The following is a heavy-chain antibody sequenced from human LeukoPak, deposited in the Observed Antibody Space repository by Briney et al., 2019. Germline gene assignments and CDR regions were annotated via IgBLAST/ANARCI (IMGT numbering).Heavy chain of an antibody. V-gene: IGHV5-51*01. CDR2: MSPLDSDT. J-gene: IGHJ4*02. D-gene: IGHD2-21*01. CDR1: GYSFTSYW. CDR3: ARRVISGGHFFDY. Sequence: KYGESLKISCKGSGYSFTSYWIGWVRQMPGKDLEWMGIMSPLDSDTRYSPSSQGRVTMSADKSVGTAYLQWSSLKASDTAIYYCARRVISGGHFFDYWGQGTQVIVSS.